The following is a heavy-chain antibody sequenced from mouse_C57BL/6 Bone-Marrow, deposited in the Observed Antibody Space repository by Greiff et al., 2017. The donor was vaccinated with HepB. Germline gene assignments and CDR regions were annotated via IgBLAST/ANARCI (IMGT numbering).Heavy chain of an antibody. J-gene: IGHJ4*01. D-gene: IGHD1-1*01. CDR1: GFTFSDYY. V-gene: IGHV5-12*01. CDR2: ISNGGGST. CDR3: ARRITTVYAMDY. Sequence: EVMLVESGGGLVQPGGSLKLSCAASGFTFSDYYMYWVRQTPEKRLEWVAYISNGGGSTYYPDTVKGRFTISRDNAKNTLYLQMSRLKSEDTAMYYCARRITTVYAMDYWGQGTSVTVSS.